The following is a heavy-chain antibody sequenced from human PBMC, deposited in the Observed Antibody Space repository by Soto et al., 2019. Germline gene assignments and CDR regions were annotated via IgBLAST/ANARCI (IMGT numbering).Heavy chain of an antibody. CDR1: GFTFTYYS. J-gene: IGHJ4*02. CDR3: ASCYGDYEFPCEY. D-gene: IGHD4-17*01. CDR2: ISSTSNIA. Sequence: GVSLRLSCAGSGFTFTYYSMLWVRQAPGKGLEWVSYISSTSNIAFYVDSVEGRFTTSRDNAKNSLYLQMNSLRDEDTAVYYCASCYGDYEFPCEYWGQGTLVTVSS. V-gene: IGHV3-21*05.